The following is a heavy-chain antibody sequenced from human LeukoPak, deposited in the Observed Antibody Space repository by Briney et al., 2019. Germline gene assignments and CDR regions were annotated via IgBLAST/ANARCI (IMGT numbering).Heavy chain of an antibody. V-gene: IGHV4-38-2*02. CDR2: FYHSGST. Sequence: SETLSLTCTVSGYFIRSGFYWGWIRQPPGKGLEWIGSFYHSGSTYYNPSLKSRVTISVDTSKNQFSLKLSSVTAADTAVYYCARGSADYVWGSYPNYYYYYYMDVWGKGTTVTISS. D-gene: IGHD3-16*01. CDR1: GYFIRSGFY. CDR3: ARGSADYVWGSYPNYYYYYYMDV. J-gene: IGHJ6*03.